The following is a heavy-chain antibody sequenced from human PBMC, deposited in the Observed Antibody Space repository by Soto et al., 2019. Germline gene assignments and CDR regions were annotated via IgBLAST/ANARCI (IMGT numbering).Heavy chain of an antibody. D-gene: IGHD1-7*01. V-gene: IGHV1-69*12. CDR3: AGPPELTRIYYYYGMDV. Sequence: QVQLVQAGGEVKKPGSSVKVSCKASGGTFSSYAISWVGQAPGQGLVWMGGIIPIFGTANYAQKFQGRVTITADESTSTAYMEPSSLRSEDTAVYYCAGPPELTRIYYYYGMDVWGQGTTVTVSS. CDR2: IIPIFGTA. J-gene: IGHJ6*02. CDR1: GGTFSSYA.